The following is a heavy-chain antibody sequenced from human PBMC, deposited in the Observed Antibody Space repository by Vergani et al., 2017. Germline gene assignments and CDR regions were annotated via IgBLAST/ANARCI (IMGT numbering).Heavy chain of an antibody. V-gene: IGHV2-5*08. CDR3: AHSVVVAATAEYFQH. CDR2: IYWDDDK. CDR1: GFSLSNARMG. D-gene: IGHD2-15*01. J-gene: IGHJ1*01. Sequence: QVTLKESGPVLVKPTETLTLTCTVSGFSLSNARMGVSWIRQPPGKALEWLALIYWDDDKRYSPSLKSRLTITKDTSKNQVVLTMTNMDPVDTATYYCAHSVVVAATAEYFQHWGQGTLVTVSS.